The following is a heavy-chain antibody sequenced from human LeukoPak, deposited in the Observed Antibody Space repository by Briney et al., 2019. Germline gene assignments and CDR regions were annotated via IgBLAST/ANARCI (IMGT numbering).Heavy chain of an antibody. V-gene: IGHV3-43D*03. CDR3: AKDKRGYSSGWGNYFDY. D-gene: IGHD6-19*01. J-gene: IGHJ4*02. CDR2: ISWDGGST. Sequence: GGSLRLSCAASGFTFNDYAMHWVRRAPGKGLEWVSLISWDGGSTYYADSVKGRFTISRDNSKNSLYLQMNSLRAEDTALYYCAKDKRGYSSGWGNYFDYWGQGTLVTVSS. CDR1: GFTFNDYA.